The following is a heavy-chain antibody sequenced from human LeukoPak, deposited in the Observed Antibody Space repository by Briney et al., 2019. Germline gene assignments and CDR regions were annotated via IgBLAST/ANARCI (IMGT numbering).Heavy chain of an antibody. V-gene: IGHV4-59*01. CDR3: ARRGRNSSGWQDYL. D-gene: IGHD6-25*01. CDR2: IYHTGST. Sequence: SETLSLTCTVSAGSISSYYWSWLRQPPGKGLEWIANIYHTGSTNYNPSLSSRVTISIDTAKNQFSLKLTSVTAADTAVYYCARRGRNSSGWQDYLWGQGTLVTVSS. J-gene: IGHJ4*02. CDR1: AGSISSYY.